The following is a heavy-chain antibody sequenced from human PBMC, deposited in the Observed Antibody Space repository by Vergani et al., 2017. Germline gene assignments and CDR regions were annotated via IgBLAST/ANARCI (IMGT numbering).Heavy chain of an antibody. CDR2: IDHTGRP. CDR1: GGSFTSYH. V-gene: IGHV4-34*01. J-gene: IGHJ6*03. D-gene: IGHD4-11*01. Sequence: QVQLQQWGGGLLKPSETLSLTCVVNGGSFTSYHWTWIRQSPGEGLEWVGDIDHTGRPDYNPSLKSRLTMSVDNFRNQFSLTLISVTATDTAIYFCARVNTETNGHLYYYYYMDVWGQGTAVTVS. CDR3: ARVNTETNGHLYYYYYMDV.